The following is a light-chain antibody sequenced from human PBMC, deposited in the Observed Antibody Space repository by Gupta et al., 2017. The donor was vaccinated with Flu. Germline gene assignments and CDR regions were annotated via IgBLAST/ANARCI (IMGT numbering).Light chain of an antibody. Sequence: SYVLTQAPSGSVAPGQTAKIPCPGNNLKTKSVHWYQQKPGQAPVVVIYDDSDRPSGILEPVFGSNSGNTATLTINRVEAGEEADYYCQLWDNSALQWVFGGGTKLTVL. V-gene: IGLV3-21*02. CDR3: QLWDNSALQWV. CDR1: NLKTKS. CDR2: DDS. J-gene: IGLJ3*02.